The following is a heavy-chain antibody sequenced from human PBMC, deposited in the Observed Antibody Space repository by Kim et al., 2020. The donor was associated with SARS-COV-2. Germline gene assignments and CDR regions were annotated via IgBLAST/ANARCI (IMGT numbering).Heavy chain of an antibody. V-gene: IGHV3-20*04. CDR2: INWIVDST. Sequence: GGSLRLSCAASGFSCDEYGMNWVRQAPGKGLERVFGINWIVDSTGYEDSVKGGFIISRENAKSSLYLQLNSLRAEDTALYYCARDPAGVRFNYYMDVWGKGNTDSVSS. CDR3: ARDPAGVRFNYYMDV. J-gene: IGHJ6*03. CDR1: GFSCDEYG. D-gene: IGHD7-27*01.